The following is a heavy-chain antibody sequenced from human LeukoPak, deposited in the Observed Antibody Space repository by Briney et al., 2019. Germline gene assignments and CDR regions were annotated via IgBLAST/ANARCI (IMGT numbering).Heavy chain of an antibody. Sequence: SETLSLTCAVYGGSFSGYYWSWIRQPPGKGLEWIGEINHSGSTNYNPSLKSRVTISVDTSKNQFSLKLSSVTAADTAVYYCARAFALGYCSGGSCYQTRAFDYWGQGTLVTVSS. CDR2: INHSGST. V-gene: IGHV4-34*01. CDR1: GGSFSGYY. D-gene: IGHD2-15*01. CDR3: ARAFALGYCSGGSCYQTRAFDY. J-gene: IGHJ4*02.